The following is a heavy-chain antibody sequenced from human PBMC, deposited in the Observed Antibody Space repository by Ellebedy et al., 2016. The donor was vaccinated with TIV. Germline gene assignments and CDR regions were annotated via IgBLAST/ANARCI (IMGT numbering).Heavy chain of an antibody. CDR1: EFTFSSYW. CDR2: INNDASST. J-gene: IGHJ4*02. V-gene: IGHV3-74*01. CDR3: ARDRDYDFDN. Sequence: GESLKISCAASEFTFSSYWMHWVRQAPGKGLVWVSRINNDASSTNYADFVEGRFTVSRDNAKNTLYLQMNSLRAEDTALYYCARDRDYDFDNWGQGTLVTVSS. D-gene: IGHD4-17*01.